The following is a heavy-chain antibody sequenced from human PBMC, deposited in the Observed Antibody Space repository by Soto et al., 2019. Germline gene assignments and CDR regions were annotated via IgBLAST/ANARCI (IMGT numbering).Heavy chain of an antibody. Sequence: PGGSLRLSCAASGFTFSGYWMHWVRQTPGKGLVWVSRINSDGRTTAYADSVKGRFTISRDNAKNSLYLQMNSLRAEDTAVYYCASSLSSSWPLYDYWGQGTLVTVSS. CDR2: INSDGRTT. CDR1: GFTFSGYW. J-gene: IGHJ4*02. D-gene: IGHD6-13*01. CDR3: ASSLSSSWPLYDY. V-gene: IGHV3-74*01.